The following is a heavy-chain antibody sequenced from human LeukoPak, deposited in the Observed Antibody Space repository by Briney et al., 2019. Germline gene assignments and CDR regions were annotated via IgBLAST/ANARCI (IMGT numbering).Heavy chain of an antibody. CDR1: GFTVSSNY. V-gene: IGHV3-53*01. D-gene: IGHD2-15*01. J-gene: IGHJ1*01. CDR2: IYSGGNT. CDR3: ARSYCSGGSCFPTYFQH. Sequence: GGSLRLSCAASGFTVSSNYMSWVCQAPGKGLEWVSVIYSGGNTYYADSVKGRFTISRDNSKNMLYLQMNSLRAEDTAVYYCARSYCSGGSCFPTYFQHWGQGTLVTVSS.